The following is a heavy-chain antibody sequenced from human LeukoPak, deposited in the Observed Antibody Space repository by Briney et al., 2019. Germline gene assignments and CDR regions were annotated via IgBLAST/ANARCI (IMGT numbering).Heavy chain of an antibody. D-gene: IGHD1-26*01. Sequence: SQTLSLTCAISGDSVSSKSASWNWIRQSPSRGLEWLGGTYSRSKWFNDYAVSVKSRITINPDTSKNQFSLHLSSVTPDDTGVYYCARGTGSLDYWGQGILVTVSS. V-gene: IGHV6-1*01. CDR3: ARGTGSLDY. CDR2: TYSRSKWFN. CDR1: GDSVSSKSAS. J-gene: IGHJ4*02.